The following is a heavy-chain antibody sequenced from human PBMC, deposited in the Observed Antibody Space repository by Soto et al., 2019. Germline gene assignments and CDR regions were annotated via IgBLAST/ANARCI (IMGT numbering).Heavy chain of an antibody. V-gene: IGHV2-5*02. CDR2: IYWDDDK. Sequence: SGPTLVNPTQTLTLTCTFSGFSLSTPGVGVGWIRQPPGKALEWLALIYWDDDKRYSPSLKSRLTITKDTSKNQVVLTMTNMDPVDTATYYCAHRPHTTFYDYIWGSYPPTTVFFDYWGQGTLVTVSS. CDR3: AHRPHTTFYDYIWGSYPPTTVFFDY. CDR1: GFSLSTPGVG. J-gene: IGHJ4*02. D-gene: IGHD3-16*02.